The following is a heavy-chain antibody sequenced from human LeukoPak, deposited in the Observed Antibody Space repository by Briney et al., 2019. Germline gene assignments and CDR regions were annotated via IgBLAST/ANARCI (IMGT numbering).Heavy chain of an antibody. Sequence: GGCLRVSCAASVFTFSNYTMHWVRQAPRKGLEWVSSISSSSSYIYYADSVKGRFTISRDNAKNSLYLQMNSLRAEDTAVYYCARDSYDESAFDIWGQGTMVTVSS. V-gene: IGHV3-21*01. CDR1: VFTFSNYT. J-gene: IGHJ3*02. CDR2: ISSSSSYI. CDR3: ARDSYDESAFDI. D-gene: IGHD1-1*01.